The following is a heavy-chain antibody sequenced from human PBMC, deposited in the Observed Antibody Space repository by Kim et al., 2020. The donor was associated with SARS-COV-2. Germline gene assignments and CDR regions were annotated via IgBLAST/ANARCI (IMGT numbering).Heavy chain of an antibody. D-gene: IGHD4-4*01. Sequence: LKSRLTISLDTSKNQFSLKLSSVTAADTAVYYCARAKSPNSEDSVEAFDIWGQGTMVTVSS. CDR3: ARAKSPNSEDSVEAFDI. V-gene: IGHV4-39*07. J-gene: IGHJ3*02.